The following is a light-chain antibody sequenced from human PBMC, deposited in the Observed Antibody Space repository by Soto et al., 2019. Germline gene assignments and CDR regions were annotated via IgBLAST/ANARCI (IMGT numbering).Light chain of an antibody. Sequence: EIVMTQSPATLSVSPGERATVSCRASQRISSNLAWYQHKPGQAPRLLIHDVSSRATGIPDRFSGSGSGTDFTLTISRLEPEDFAVYYCQQYGSSQWTFGQGTKVDIK. CDR1: QRISSN. CDR3: QQYGSSQWT. J-gene: IGKJ1*01. CDR2: DVS. V-gene: IGKV3-20*01.